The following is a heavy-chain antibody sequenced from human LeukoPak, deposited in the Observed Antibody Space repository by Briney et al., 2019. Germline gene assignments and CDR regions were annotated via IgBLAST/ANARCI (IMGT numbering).Heavy chain of an antibody. Sequence: GGSLRLSCAASGFTFNDAWMNWVRQAPGTGLEWVGRIKSKTDGGTTDYAAPVKGRFTISRDNSKNTLYLQMNSLRAEDTAVYYCARRAGAYSHPYDYWGQGTLVTVSS. CDR2: IKSKTDGGTT. CDR3: ARRAGAYSHPYDY. J-gene: IGHJ4*02. D-gene: IGHD4/OR15-4a*01. V-gene: IGHV3-15*01. CDR1: GFTFNDAW.